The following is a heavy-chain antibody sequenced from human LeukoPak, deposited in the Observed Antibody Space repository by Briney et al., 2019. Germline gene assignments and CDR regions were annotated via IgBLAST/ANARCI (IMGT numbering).Heavy chain of an antibody. D-gene: IGHD3-22*01. CDR3: AKAMHDSSGYQKDGLDY. CDR1: GFTFDDYG. CDR2: INWSGGST. Sequence: GGSLRLSCAASGFTFDDYGMSWVRQAPGKGLEWVSGINWSGGSTGYADSVKGRFTISRDNAKNSLYLQMNSLRAEDTAVYYCAKAMHDSSGYQKDGLDYWGQGTLVTVSS. V-gene: IGHV3-20*04. J-gene: IGHJ4*02.